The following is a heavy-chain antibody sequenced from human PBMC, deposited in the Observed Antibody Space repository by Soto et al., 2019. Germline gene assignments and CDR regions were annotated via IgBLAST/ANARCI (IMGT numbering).Heavy chain of an antibody. CDR1: GFTFSDYY. CDR3: ARDHCSSTSCYYNWFDP. J-gene: IGHJ5*02. D-gene: IGHD2-2*01. CDR2: ISSSGSTI. Sequence: PGGSLRLSCAASGFTFSDYYMSWIRQAPGKGLEWVSYISSSGSTIYYADSVKGRFTISRDNAKNSLYLQMNSLRAEDTAVYYCARDHCSSTSCYYNWFDPWGQGTLVTVSS. V-gene: IGHV3-11*01.